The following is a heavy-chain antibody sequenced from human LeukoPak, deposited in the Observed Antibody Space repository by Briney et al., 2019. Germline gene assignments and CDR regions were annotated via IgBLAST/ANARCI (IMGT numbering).Heavy chain of an antibody. CDR1: GGSISSYY. CDR2: IYYTGNT. CDR3: ARDRLQLQS. V-gene: IGHV4-59*01. J-gene: IGHJ5*02. Sequence: SETLSLTCSVSGGSISSYYWSWIRQPPGKGLEWIGYIYYTGNTNYNPSLKSRVTISVDTSKNQFSLKLSSVTAADTAVYYCARDRLQLQSWGQGTLVTVSS. D-gene: IGHD1-1*01.